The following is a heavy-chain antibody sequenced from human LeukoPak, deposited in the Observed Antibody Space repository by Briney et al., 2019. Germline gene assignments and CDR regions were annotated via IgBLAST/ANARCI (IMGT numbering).Heavy chain of an antibody. CDR2: IYYSGST. Sequence: SETLSLTCTVSGGSISSSSYYWGWIRQPPGKGLEWIGSIYYSGSTYYNPSLKSRVTISVDTSKNQFSLKLSSVTAADTALYYCARDRSGSYEGYYYFGMDVWGQGTTVTVSS. V-gene: IGHV4-39*07. J-gene: IGHJ6*02. CDR1: GGSISSSSYY. D-gene: IGHD1-26*01. CDR3: ARDRSGSYEGYYYFGMDV.